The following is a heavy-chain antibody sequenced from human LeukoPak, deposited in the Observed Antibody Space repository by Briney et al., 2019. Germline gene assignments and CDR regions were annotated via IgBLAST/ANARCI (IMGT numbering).Heavy chain of an antibody. CDR1: GYTLTGYY. CDR3: AILSGYSSSWYDNWFDP. V-gene: IGHV1-2*02. Sequence: ASVKVSCKASGYTLTGYYMHWVRSAPGQGLEWMGWINPNSGGTNYAQKFQGRVTMTRDTSISTAYMELSRLRSDDTAVYYCAILSGYSSSWYDNWFDPWGQGTLVTVSS. CDR2: INPNSGGT. D-gene: IGHD6-13*01. J-gene: IGHJ5*02.